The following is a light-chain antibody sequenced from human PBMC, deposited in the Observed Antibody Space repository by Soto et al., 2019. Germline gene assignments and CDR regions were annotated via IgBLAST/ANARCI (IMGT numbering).Light chain of an antibody. CDR3: SSSSSINTYV. CDR2: GVN. CDR1: SSVFGIYNR. V-gene: IGLV2-18*02. J-gene: IGLJ1*01. Sequence: QSVLTPPPSLSGAPGQSVTISCPRTSSVFGIYNRVSWYQQPPGTAPKLIIYGVNNRPSGVPDRFSGSKSGNTASLTISGLQAEDEADYYCSSSSSINTYVFGTGTKVTVL.